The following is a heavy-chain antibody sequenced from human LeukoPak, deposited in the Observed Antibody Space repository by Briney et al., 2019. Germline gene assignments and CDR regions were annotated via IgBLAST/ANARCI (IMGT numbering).Heavy chain of an antibody. D-gene: IGHD4-17*01. J-gene: IGHJ4*02. CDR1: GGSFSGYY. V-gene: IGHV4-34*01. CDR3: ARVPTVTFFDY. CDR2: IYYSGST. Sequence: PSETLSLTCAVYGGSFSGYYWSWIRQPPGKGLEWIGSIYYSGSTYYNPSLKSRVTISVDTSKNQLSLKLSSVTAADTAVYYCARVPTVTFFDYWGQGTLVTVSS.